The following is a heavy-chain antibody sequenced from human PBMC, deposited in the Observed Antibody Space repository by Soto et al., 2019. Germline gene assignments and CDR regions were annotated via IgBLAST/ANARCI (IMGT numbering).Heavy chain of an antibody. J-gene: IGHJ6*02. CDR3: ARDVDVDTAMVYYYGMDV. Sequence: ASATVSCKASGYTFTSYGISWVRQAPGQGLEWMGWISAYNGNTNYAQKLQGRVTMTTDTSTSTAYMELRSLRSDDTAVYYCARDVDVDTAMVYYYGMDVWGQGITVTVYS. D-gene: IGHD5-18*01. CDR2: ISAYNGNT. V-gene: IGHV1-18*01. CDR1: GYTFTSYG.